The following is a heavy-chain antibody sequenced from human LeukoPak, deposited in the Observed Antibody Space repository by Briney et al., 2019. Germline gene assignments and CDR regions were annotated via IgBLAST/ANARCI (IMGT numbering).Heavy chain of an antibody. CDR3: TRALCINGVCEWFDP. CDR2: LSTSGNT. CDR1: GASFSSGNYF. V-gene: IGHV4-61*02. Sequence: SETLSLTCSVSGASFSSGNYFWAWIRQPTGKGLEWIGRLSTSGNTNYNPSLESRVTISGDTSKNQFSLQLRSVTAADTAVYYCTRALCINGVCEWFDPGGQGTLVTVSS. J-gene: IGHJ5*02. D-gene: IGHD2-8*01.